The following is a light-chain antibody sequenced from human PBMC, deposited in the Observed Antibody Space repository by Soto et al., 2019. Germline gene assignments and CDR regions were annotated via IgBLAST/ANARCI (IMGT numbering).Light chain of an antibody. Sequence: QSALTQPASVSGSPGQSITISCTGTSSDVGGYNYVSWYQQHPVKAPKLMIYEVSNRPSGVSNRFSGSKSGNTASLTISGLQAEDEADYYCSSYTSSTTLYDFGKGTKVTV. CDR2: EVS. J-gene: IGLJ1*01. CDR3: SSYTSSTTLYD. CDR1: SSDVGGYNY. V-gene: IGLV2-14*01.